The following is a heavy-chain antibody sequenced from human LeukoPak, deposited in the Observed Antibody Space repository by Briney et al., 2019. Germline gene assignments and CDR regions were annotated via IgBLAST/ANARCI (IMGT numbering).Heavy chain of an antibody. J-gene: IGHJ4*02. CDR3: ARYPASRGMATTPY. Sequence: SVKVSCKASGVTFSSYAISWVRQAPGQGLEWMGGIIPIFGTANYAQKFQGRVTITADESTTTAYMELSSLRSEDTAVYYCARYPASRGMATTPYWGEGTLVTVSS. CDR1: GVTFSSYA. D-gene: IGHD5-24*01. V-gene: IGHV1-69*13. CDR2: IIPIFGTA.